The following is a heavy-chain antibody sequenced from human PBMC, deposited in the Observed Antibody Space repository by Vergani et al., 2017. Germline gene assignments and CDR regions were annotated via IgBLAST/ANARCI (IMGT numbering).Heavy chain of an antibody. V-gene: IGHV4-38-2*02. J-gene: IGHJ3*01. D-gene: IGHD1-14*01. CDR2: IDRTGRT. CDR3: AGDGMSPAEIDPKNAFHV. Sequence: QVQLQESGPRLVKPSETLALICNVSGYSISSGYFWGWIRQSPGKGLEWLGTIDRTGRTHLSPSLKSRLTISVDTTKNQFSLRLTSATAADTAVYFCAGDGMSPAEIDPKNAFHVWGQGTRVSV. CDR1: GYSISSGYF.